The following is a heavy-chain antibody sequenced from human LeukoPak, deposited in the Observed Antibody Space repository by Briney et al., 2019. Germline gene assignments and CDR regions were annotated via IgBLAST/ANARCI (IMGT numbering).Heavy chain of an antibody. D-gene: IGHD6-19*01. V-gene: IGHV3-21*01. J-gene: IGHJ5*02. Sequence: GGSLRLSCAASGFTFSSYSMNWVRQAPGQGLEWVSSISSSSSYIYYADSVKGRFTISRDNAKNSLYLQMNSLRAEDTAVYYCARDKTVAGTLLPWGQGTLVTVSS. CDR3: ARDKTVAGTLLP. CDR1: GFTFSSYS. CDR2: ISSSSSYI.